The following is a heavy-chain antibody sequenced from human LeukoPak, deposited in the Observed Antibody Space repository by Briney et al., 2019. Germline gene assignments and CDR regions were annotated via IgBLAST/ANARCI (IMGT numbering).Heavy chain of an antibody. CDR3: ARGGPFYWINCFDP. CDR2: IYTSGST. D-gene: IGHD2-15*01. CDR1: GGSISSYY. V-gene: IGHV4-4*07. Sequence: SETLSLTCTVSGGSISSYYWSWIRQPAGKGLEWIGRIYTSGSTNYNPSLKSRVTMSVDTSKNQFSLKLSSVTAADTAVYYCARGGPFYWINCFDPWGQGTLVTVSS. J-gene: IGHJ5*02.